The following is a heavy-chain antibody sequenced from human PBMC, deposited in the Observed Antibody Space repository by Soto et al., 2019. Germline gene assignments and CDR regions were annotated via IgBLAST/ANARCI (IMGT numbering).Heavy chain of an antibody. V-gene: IGHV5-51*01. CDR1: GYSFTSYW. Sequence: GSGYSFTSYWIGWVRQMPGKGLEWMGIIYPGDSDTRYSPSFQGQVTISVDTSKNQFSLKLSSVTAADTAVYYCARARFLEWLLSRYYYYYGMDVWGQGTTVTVSS. CDR2: IYPGDSDT. J-gene: IGHJ6*02. CDR3: ARARFLEWLLSRYYYYYGMDV. D-gene: IGHD3-3*01.